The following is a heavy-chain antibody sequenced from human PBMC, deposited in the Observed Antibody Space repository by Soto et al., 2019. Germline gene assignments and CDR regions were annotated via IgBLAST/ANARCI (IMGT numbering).Heavy chain of an antibody. D-gene: IGHD3-10*01. CDR2: IYYSGST. CDR1: GGSISSYY. Sequence: PSETLSLTCTVSGGSISSYYWSWIRQPPGKGLEWIGYIYYSGSTNYNPSLKSRVTISVDTSKNQFSLKLSSVTAADTAVYYCARDSTDLWIGESNWFDPWGQGTLVTVSS. CDR3: ARDSTDLWIGESNWFDP. V-gene: IGHV4-59*01. J-gene: IGHJ5*02.